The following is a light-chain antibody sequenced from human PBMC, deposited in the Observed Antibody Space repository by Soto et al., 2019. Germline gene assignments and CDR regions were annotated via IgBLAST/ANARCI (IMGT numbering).Light chain of an antibody. CDR2: DAS. J-gene: IGKJ1*01. Sequence: EIVLTQSPATLSLSPGERATLSCRASQSVSTYLAWYQQKPGQAPRLLIYDASSRATGIPARFSGSGSGTAFTLTIRSLEPEDFSLYYCQQRSNWPVTFGQGTRVEIK. CDR3: QQRSNWPVT. CDR1: QSVSTY. V-gene: IGKV3-11*01.